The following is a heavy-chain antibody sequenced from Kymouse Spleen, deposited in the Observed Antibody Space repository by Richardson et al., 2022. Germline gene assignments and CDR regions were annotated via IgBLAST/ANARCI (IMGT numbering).Heavy chain of an antibody. Sequence: QVQLQQWGAGLLKPSETLSLTCAVYGGSFSGYYWSWIRQPPGKGLEWIGEINHSGSTNYNPSLKSRVTISVDTSKNQFSLKLSSVTAADTAVYYCARGAVWITGTTFFDYWGQGTLVTVSS. J-gene: IGHJ4*02. CDR2: INHSGST. CDR1: GGSFSGYY. CDR3: ARGAVWITGTTFFDY. V-gene: IGHV4-34*01. D-gene: IGHD1-7*01.